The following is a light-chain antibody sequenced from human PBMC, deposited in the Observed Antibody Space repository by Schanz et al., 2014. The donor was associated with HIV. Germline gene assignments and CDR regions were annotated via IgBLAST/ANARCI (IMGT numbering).Light chain of an antibody. CDR3: QQLSSYPWT. CDR1: QSVGSN. CDR2: DAS. J-gene: IGKJ1*01. V-gene: IGKV3-11*01. Sequence: EIVLTQSPATLSLSPGEGVTLSCRASQSVGSNLAWYQHKPAQAPRLLISDASRRATGIPARFSGSGSGTDFSLTISSLQSEDFATYYCQQLSSYPWTFGQGTKVEIK.